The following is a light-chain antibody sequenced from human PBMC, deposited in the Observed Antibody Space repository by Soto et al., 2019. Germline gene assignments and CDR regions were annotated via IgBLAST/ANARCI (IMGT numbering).Light chain of an antibody. CDR1: QSISSW. CDR3: LQNNNYPLT. Sequence: DIQMTQSPSTLSASVGDRVTITCRASQSISSWLAWYQQKPGKAPKLLIYDASRLHSGVPSRFSGSGSGTDFVLTISSLQLEDVATYYCLQNNNYPLTFGGGTKVEIK. CDR2: DAS. J-gene: IGKJ4*01. V-gene: IGKV1-5*01.